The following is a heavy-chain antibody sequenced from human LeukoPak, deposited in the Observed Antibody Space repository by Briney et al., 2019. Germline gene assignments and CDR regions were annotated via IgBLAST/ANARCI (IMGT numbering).Heavy chain of an antibody. D-gene: IGHD2-2*01. V-gene: IGHV4-59*01. CDR2: IYYSGST. CDR1: GGSISSYY. CDR3: ARDLCSSTSCYDAFDI. Sequence: SETLSLTXTVSGGSISSYYWSWIWQTPGKGLEWIGYIYYSGSTNYNPSLKSRVTISVDTSKNQFSLKLSSVTAADTAVYYCARDLCSSTSCYDAFDIWGQGTMVTVSS. J-gene: IGHJ3*02.